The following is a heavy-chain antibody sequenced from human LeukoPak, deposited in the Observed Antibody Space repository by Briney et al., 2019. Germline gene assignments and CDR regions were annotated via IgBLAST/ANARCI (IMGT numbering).Heavy chain of an antibody. Sequence: ASVKVSCKASGYTFTSYGISWVRQAPGQGLEWMGWISAYNGNTNYAQKLQGRVTMTTDTSTSTAYMELRGLRSDDTAVYYCARDPPHLCSSTSCFGDYWGQGTLVTVSS. J-gene: IGHJ4*02. CDR1: GYTFTSYG. D-gene: IGHD2-2*01. CDR2: ISAYNGNT. V-gene: IGHV1-18*01. CDR3: ARDPPHLCSSTSCFGDY.